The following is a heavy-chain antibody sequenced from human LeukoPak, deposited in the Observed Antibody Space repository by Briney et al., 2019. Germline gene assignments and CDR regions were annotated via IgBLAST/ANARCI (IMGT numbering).Heavy chain of an antibody. Sequence: KASETLSLTCTVSGGSISSYYWRWIRQPAGKGLEWIGRIYTSGSSNYNPSLKSRVTMSVDTSKNQFSLNLSSVTAADTAVYYCARDLYYYDSSGYFFDYWGPGTLVTVSS. D-gene: IGHD3-22*01. V-gene: IGHV4-4*07. CDR2: IYTSGSS. J-gene: IGHJ4*02. CDR1: GGSISSYY. CDR3: ARDLYYYDSSGYFFDY.